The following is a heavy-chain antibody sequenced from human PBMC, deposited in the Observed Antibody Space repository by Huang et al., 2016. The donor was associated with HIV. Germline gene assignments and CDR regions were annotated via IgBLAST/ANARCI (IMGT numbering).Heavy chain of an antibody. D-gene: IGHD3-22*01. V-gene: IGHV1-8*03. CDR1: GYTFSSND. CDR3: ARGLQGYSIGYYYFDS. J-gene: IGHJ4*02. Sequence: QVQLKQSGAEVKKPGASVKVSCKASGYTFSSNDINWVRQATGQGLEWMGWMNPNSGNNGYAQEFRGRVTFSRDTSTTTAYMELSSLTIEDTAVYYCARGLQGYSIGYYYFDSWGQGTLITVSS. CDR2: MNPNSGNN.